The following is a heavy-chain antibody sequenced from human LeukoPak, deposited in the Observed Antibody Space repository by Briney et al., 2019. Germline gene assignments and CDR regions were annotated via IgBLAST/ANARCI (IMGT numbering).Heavy chain of an antibody. Sequence: ASVKVSCKASGYTFTSYYMHWVRQAPGQGLEWMGIINRSGGSTSYAQKFQGRVTMTTDTSTSTAYMELRSLRSDDTAVYYCARDLNDIAAAGINWFDPWGQGTLVTVSS. CDR2: INRSGGST. V-gene: IGHV1-46*01. CDR3: ARDLNDIAAAGINWFDP. D-gene: IGHD6-13*01. J-gene: IGHJ5*02. CDR1: GYTFTSYY.